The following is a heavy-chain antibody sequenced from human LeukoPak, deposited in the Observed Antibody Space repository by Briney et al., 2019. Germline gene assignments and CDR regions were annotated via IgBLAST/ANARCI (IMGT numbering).Heavy chain of an antibody. CDR1: GFTFSSHW. D-gene: IGHD6-13*01. CDR2: INKDGSKK. Sequence: GGSLRLSCAVSGFTFSSHWMTWVRQAPGRGPECVANINKDGSKKFYVDSVKGRFTISRDNAKNSLYLQMNRLRAEDTAVYYCASDVWQQLIDWGQGTLVTVSS. J-gene: IGHJ4*02. V-gene: IGHV3-7*01. CDR3: ASDVWQQLID.